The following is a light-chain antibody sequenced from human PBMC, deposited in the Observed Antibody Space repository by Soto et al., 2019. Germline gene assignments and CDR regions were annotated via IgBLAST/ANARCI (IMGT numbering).Light chain of an antibody. J-gene: IGKJ1*01. CDR1: QRVRGTY. CDR3: QQYGTRPWT. CDR2: GVS. V-gene: IGKV3-20*01. Sequence: EIVLTQSPGTLSLSPGEGATLSCMSRQRVRGTYLAWYQQRPGQAPRLLIYGVSSRATGIPDRFSGSGSGTDFSLTISSLEPEDSAVYYCQQYGTRPWTFGQGTKVEIK.